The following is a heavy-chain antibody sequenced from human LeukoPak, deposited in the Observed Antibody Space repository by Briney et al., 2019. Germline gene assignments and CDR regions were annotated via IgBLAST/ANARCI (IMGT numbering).Heavy chain of an antibody. Sequence: PSETLSLTCAVSGGSISSSNWWSWVRQPPGKGLEWIGEIYHSGSTNYNPSLKSRVTISVDKSKNQFSLKLSSVTAADTAVYYCASPVGATKRGEYYFDYWGQGTLVTASS. CDR3: ASPVGATKRGEYYFDY. CDR1: GGSISSSNW. CDR2: IYHSGST. J-gene: IGHJ4*02. D-gene: IGHD1-26*01. V-gene: IGHV4-4*02.